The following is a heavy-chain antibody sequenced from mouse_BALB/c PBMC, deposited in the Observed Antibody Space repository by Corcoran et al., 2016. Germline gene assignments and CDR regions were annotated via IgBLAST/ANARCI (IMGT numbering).Heavy chain of an antibody. J-gene: IGHJ2*01. CDR2: ISCYNGDT. D-gene: IGHD3-1*01. CDR3: AREGIGYFYY. CDR1: GYACTGYY. V-gene: IGHV1S34*01. Sequence: LVKTGASVKISCKASGYACTGYYMHWVKQSHGKSREWLGYISCYNGDTSYNQKFKGKATLTVDTSSSTAYMQFNSLTSEDSAVYYCAREGIGYFYYWGQGTTLTVSS.